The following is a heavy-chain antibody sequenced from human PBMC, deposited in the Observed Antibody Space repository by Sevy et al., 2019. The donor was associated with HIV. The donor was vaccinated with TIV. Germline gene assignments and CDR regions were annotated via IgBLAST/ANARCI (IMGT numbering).Heavy chain of an antibody. CDR2: SSGSGDTT. CDR1: GFTFSNYA. Sequence: GRSLRLSCAASGFTFSNYAMTWVRQAPEKGLEWVSASSGSGDTTYYGDSVKGRFTISSDYSKNTLYLQMNSLRAEDTAVYYCARVGGWEVGSLDNWFDPWGQGTLVTVSS. CDR3: ARVGGWEVGSLDNWFDP. D-gene: IGHD1-26*01. V-gene: IGHV3-23*01. J-gene: IGHJ5*02.